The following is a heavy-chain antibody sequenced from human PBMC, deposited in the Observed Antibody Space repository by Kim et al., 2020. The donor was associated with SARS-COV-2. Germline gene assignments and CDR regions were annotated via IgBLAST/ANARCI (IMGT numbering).Heavy chain of an antibody. CDR2: IWYDGSNK. CDR1: GFTFSGYG. Sequence: GGSLRLSCVASGFTFSGYGLHWARQAPGKGLELVAVIWYDGSNKHYADSVKGRFTISRDNSKNTLYLQMDSLRAEDTAVYYCAKDRSHYYGSGTDYWGQGTLVTVSS. D-gene: IGHD3-10*01. J-gene: IGHJ4*02. V-gene: IGHV3-33*06. CDR3: AKDRSHYYGSGTDY.